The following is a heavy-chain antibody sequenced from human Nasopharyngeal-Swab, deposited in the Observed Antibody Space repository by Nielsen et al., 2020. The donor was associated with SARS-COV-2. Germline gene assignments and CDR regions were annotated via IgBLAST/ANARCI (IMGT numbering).Heavy chain of an antibody. V-gene: IGHV4-39*01. CDR3: APYGSGSYGVY. Sequence: WIRQPPGKGLEWIGSIYYSGSTYYNPSLKSRVTISVDTSKNQFSLKLSSVTAADTAVYYSAPYGSGSYGVYWGQGTLVTVSS. CDR2: IYYSGST. J-gene: IGHJ4*02. D-gene: IGHD3-10*01.